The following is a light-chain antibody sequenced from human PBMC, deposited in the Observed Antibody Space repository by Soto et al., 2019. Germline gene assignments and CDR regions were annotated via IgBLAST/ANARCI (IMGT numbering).Light chain of an antibody. CDR2: AAS. CDR3: QQLNSYPIT. CDR1: QGLSSD. Sequence: DIQLTQSPSFLSAAVGDRVTITCLASQGLSSDLAWYQQKPGKAPKLLIYAASTLQSGVPSRFSGSRYGTEFTLTISSLQPEDFANYCCQQLNSYPITFGQGTRLEIK. V-gene: IGKV1-9*01. J-gene: IGKJ5*01.